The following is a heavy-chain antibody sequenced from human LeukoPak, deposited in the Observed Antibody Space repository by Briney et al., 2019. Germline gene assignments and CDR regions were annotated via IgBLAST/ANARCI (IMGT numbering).Heavy chain of an antibody. Sequence: SETLSLTCTVSGGSISSYYWSWIRQPPGKGLEWIGYIYNSGSTKYNTSPKSRVTMSMDTSKNQYSLKLSSVTAADTAVYYCARGGWYSDYWGQGTLVTVSS. V-gene: IGHV4-59*01. D-gene: IGHD6-19*01. CDR1: GGSISSYY. CDR2: IYNSGST. CDR3: ARGGWYSDY. J-gene: IGHJ4*02.